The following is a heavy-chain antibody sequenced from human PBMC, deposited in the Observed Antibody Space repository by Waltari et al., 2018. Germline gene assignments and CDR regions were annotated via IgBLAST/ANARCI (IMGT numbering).Heavy chain of an antibody. J-gene: IGHJ2*01. CDR1: GFTFSNAW. D-gene: IGHD3-16*01. V-gene: IGHV3-15*07. CDR2: IKSKTDGGTT. CDR3: TADRGRFWYFDL. Sequence: EVQLVESGGGLVKPGGSLRLSCAASGFTFSNAWMNWVRQAPGKGLEWVGRIKSKTDGGTTAYAAPVKGRFTNSRDDSKNMVYLQVNSLQTDDTAIYYCTADRGRFWYFDLWGRGTLVTVSS.